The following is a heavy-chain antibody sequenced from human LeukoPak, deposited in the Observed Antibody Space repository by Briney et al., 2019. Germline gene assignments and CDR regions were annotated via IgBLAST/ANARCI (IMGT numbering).Heavy chain of an antibody. CDR1: GFNFNIYA. CDR3: ARDRPNYYGSDGHYYRRDGDY. V-gene: IGHV3-23*01. Sequence: GGSLRLSCAASGFNFNIYAMSWVRQAPGKGLEWVSSITSRDGGTFYADSVKGRFTISRDNPKNTLYLQMNSLRADDTAIYYCARDRPNYYGSDGHYYRRDGDYWGQGTLVTVSS. J-gene: IGHJ4*02. D-gene: IGHD3-22*01. CDR2: ITSRDGGT.